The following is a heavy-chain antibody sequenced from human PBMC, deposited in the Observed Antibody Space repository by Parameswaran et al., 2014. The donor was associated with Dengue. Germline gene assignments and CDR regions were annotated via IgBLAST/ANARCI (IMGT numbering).Heavy chain of an antibody. D-gene: IGHD4-17*01. CDR2: IWNDGSKK. CDR3: ARRYDYGDYVDY. V-gene: IGHV3-33*01. Sequence: SLKISCAASGFTFSSYGMHWVRQAPGKGLEWVAFIWNDGSKKYYADSVKGRFTISRDNSKNTLYLQMNSLRAEDTAVYYCARRYDYGDYVDYWGQGTLVTVSS. CDR1: GFTFSSYG. J-gene: IGHJ4*02.